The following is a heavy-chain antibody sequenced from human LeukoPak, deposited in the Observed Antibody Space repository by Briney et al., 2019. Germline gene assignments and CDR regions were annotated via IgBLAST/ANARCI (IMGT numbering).Heavy chain of an antibody. V-gene: IGHV3-74*01. Sequence: GGSLRLSCAASGFTFSSYWMHWVRQAPGKGLVWVSRINSDGSSTSYADSVKGRFTISRDNAKNTLYLQMNTLRAEDTAVYYCAREPSDIALDVWGQGTTVTVSS. CDR1: GFTFSSYW. J-gene: IGHJ6*02. CDR2: INSDGSST. CDR3: AREPSDIALDV. D-gene: IGHD2-15*01.